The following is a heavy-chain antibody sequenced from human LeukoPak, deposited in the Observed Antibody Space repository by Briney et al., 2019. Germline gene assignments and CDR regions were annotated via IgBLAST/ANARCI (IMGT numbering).Heavy chain of an antibody. CDR1: GGTFSSYA. J-gene: IGHJ6*03. V-gene: IGHV1-69*13. D-gene: IGHD5-12*01. Sequence: SVKVSCKASGGTFSSYAISWVRQAPGQGLEWMGGIVPIFGTANYAQKFQGRVTITADESTSTAYMELSSLRSEDTAVYYCARGLAGYSGYDLYPMDVWGKGTTVTISS. CDR2: IVPIFGTA. CDR3: ARGLAGYSGYDLYPMDV.